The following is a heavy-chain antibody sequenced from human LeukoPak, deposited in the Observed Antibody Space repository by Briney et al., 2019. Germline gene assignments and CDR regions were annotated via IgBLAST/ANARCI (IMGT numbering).Heavy chain of an antibody. CDR3: AKAAYYDILTGYSTRGLFFDY. J-gene: IGHJ4*02. D-gene: IGHD3-9*01. CDR1: GFTFSSYA. Sequence: GRSLRLSCAASGFTFSSYAMHWVRQAPGKGLEWVAVISYDGSNKYYADSVKGRFTISRDNSKNTLFLQMNSLRAEDTAVYYCAKAAYYDILTGYSTRGLFFDYWGQGTLVTVSS. V-gene: IGHV3-30-3*01. CDR2: ISYDGSNK.